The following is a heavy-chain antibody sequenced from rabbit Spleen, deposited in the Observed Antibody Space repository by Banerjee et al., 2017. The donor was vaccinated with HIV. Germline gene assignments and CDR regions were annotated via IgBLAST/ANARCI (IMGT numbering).Heavy chain of an antibody. CDR3: VRGASSSGYYSL. D-gene: IGHD1-1*01. V-gene: IGHV1S45*01. CDR2: IYGGSA. J-gene: IGHJ6*01. Sequence: QEQLEESGGDLVKPEGSLTLTCTASGFSFSSSYWICWVRQAPGKGLEWIACIYGGSAYYATWVNGRFTISSQNAQNTLYLQLNSLTAADTATYFCVRGASSSGYYSLWGPGTLVTVS. CDR1: GFSFSSSYW.